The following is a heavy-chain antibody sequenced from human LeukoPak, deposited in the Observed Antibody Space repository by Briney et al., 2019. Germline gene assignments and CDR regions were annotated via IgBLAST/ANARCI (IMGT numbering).Heavy chain of an antibody. J-gene: IGHJ4*02. D-gene: IGHD2-15*01. CDR3: ARGYFGY. V-gene: IGHV3-64*01. CDR2: ISSNGGST. CDR1: GFTFSSYA. Sequence: SGGSLRLSCAASGFTFSSYAMHWVRQAPGKGLEFVSAISSNGGSTYYANSVKGRLTISRDNSKNTLYLQMGSLSAEDMAVYYCARGYFGYWGQGTLVTVSS.